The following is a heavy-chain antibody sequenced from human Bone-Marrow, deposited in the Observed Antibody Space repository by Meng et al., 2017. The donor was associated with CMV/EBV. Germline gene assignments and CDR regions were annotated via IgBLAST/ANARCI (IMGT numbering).Heavy chain of an antibody. CDR3: ARNLLGLGYCSSTSCYLAWLDP. CDR2: IYYSGST. Sequence: SETLSLTCTVSGGSISSSSYYWGWIRQPPGKGLEWIGSIYYSGSTYYNPSLKSRVTISVDTSKNQFSLKLSSVTAADTAVYYCARNLLGLGYCSSTSCYLAWLDPWGQGTLVTVSS. D-gene: IGHD2-2*01. V-gene: IGHV4-39*07. J-gene: IGHJ5*02. CDR1: GGSISSSSYY.